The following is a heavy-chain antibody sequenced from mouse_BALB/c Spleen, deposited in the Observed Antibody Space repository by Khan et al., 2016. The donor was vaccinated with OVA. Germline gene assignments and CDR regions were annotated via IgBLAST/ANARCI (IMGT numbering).Heavy chain of an antibody. CDR2: IWSGGST. J-gene: IGHJ4*01. V-gene: IGHV2-2*01. CDR1: GFSLTDYG. CDR3: ARNGVLHHYGYGGVDY. D-gene: IGHD1-1*02. Sequence: QVQLKQSGPGLVQPSQNLSITCTISGFSLTDYGIHWVRQSPGKALEWLGVIWSGGSTDYHAAFISRLSITKDNSKSQIFLKMNSLQVDDTAIYYCARNGVLHHYGYGGVDYWGQGTSVTVSS.